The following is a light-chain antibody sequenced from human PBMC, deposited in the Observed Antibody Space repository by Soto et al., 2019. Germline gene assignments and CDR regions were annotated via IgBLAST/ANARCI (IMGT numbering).Light chain of an antibody. CDR3: QQYGSSPYT. Sequence: ESALRQSPGTMSLSPGERAALSCRASQSVSSSYLAWYQQKPGQAPRLLIYGASSRATGIPDRFSGSGSGTDFTLTISRLEPEDFAVYYCQQYGSSPYTFGQGTKLEIK. J-gene: IGKJ2*01. CDR1: QSVSSSY. CDR2: GAS. V-gene: IGKV3-20*01.